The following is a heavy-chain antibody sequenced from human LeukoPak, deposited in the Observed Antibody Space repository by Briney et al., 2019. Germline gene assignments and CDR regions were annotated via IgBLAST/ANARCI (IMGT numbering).Heavy chain of an antibody. J-gene: IGHJ4*02. V-gene: IGHV4-59*08. Sequence: KASETLSLTCTVSGGSISSYYWSWIRQPPGKGLEWIGYIYYSGSTNSNPSLKSRVTISVDTSKNQFSLKLSSVTAADTAVYYCARHRDPHHSDYWGQGTLVTVSS. CDR1: GGSISSYY. CDR3: ARHRDPHHSDY. CDR2: IYYSGST.